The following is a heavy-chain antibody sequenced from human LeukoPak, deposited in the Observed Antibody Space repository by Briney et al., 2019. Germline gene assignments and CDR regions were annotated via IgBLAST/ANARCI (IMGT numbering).Heavy chain of an antibody. Sequence: GGSLRLSCAASGFTFSSYAMSWVRQAPGKGLEWVSAISGSGGSTYYADSVKGRFTISRDNAKRSLYLQMTSLRVEDSAVYSCARGGGYPDYWGQGALVTVSS. CDR1: GFTFSSYA. J-gene: IGHJ4*02. V-gene: IGHV3-23*01. D-gene: IGHD3-22*01. CDR2: ISGSGGST. CDR3: ARGGGYPDY.